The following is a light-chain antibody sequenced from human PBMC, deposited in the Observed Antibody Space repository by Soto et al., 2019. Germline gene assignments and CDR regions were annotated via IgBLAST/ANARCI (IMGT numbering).Light chain of an antibody. CDR3: QRRDP. CDR2: DAS. V-gene: IGKV3-11*01. J-gene: IGKJ5*01. CDR1: QSVSSN. Sequence: EIVLTQSPATLSLSPGERATLSCRASQSVSSNLAWYQQKPGQAPRLLIYDASNRATGIPARFSGSGSGTDFTLTISMLEPEDFAGYYCQRRDPFGQGTRLEIK.